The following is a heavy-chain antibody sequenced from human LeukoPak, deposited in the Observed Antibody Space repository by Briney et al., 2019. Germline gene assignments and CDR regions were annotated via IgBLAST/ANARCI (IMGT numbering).Heavy chain of an antibody. D-gene: IGHD6-19*01. CDR1: GFTFSSYA. CDR2: ISYDGSNK. V-gene: IGHV3-30-3*01. J-gene: IGHJ4*02. CDR3: AKDLVVAGMGLPLDY. Sequence: GGSLRLSCAASGFTFSSYAMHWVRQAPGKGLEWVAVISYDGSNKYYADSVKGRFTISRDNSKNTLYLQMNSLRAEDTAVYYCAKDLVVAGMGLPLDYWGQGTLVTVSS.